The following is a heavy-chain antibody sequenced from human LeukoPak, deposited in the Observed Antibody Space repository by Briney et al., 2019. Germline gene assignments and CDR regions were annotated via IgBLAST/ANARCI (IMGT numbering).Heavy chain of an antibody. Sequence: GASVRVSCKASGYTFTAYYMHWVRLAPGQGLEWMGWINPDSGATRYAQNFQGRVTMTRGTSITTAYMELSGLRSDDTAVYYCARDVDATAALDYWGPGTLVTVSS. D-gene: IGHD6-13*01. CDR3: ARDVDATAALDY. CDR1: GYTFTAYY. CDR2: INPDSGAT. J-gene: IGHJ4*02. V-gene: IGHV1-2*02.